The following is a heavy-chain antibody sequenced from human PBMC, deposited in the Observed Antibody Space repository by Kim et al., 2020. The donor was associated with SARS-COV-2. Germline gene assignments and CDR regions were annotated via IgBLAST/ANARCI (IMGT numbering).Heavy chain of an antibody. V-gene: IGHV3-23*01. CDR1: GFTFSSHA. CDR3: AKGGGTTSWYGGMDA. Sequence: GGSLRLSCAASGFTFSSHAMSWVRQAPGKGLEWVSSISGSGDSTYYTDSVKGRVTISRDTPKKTLYLQMNRLRAEDTAVYYCAKGGGTTSWYGGMDAWGQGTTVTVSS. CDR2: ISGSGDST. J-gene: IGHJ6*02. D-gene: IGHD6-13*01.